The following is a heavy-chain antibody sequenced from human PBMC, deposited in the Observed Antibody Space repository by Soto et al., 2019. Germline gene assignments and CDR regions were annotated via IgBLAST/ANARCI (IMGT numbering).Heavy chain of an antibody. D-gene: IGHD2-8*01. CDR3: ALDLCTNGVCYHDY. CDR1: GYTFTIYG. Sequence: ASVKVSCKASGYTFTIYGISWVRQAPGQGLEWMGWISAYNGNTNYAQKLQGRVTMTTDTSTSTAYMELRSLRSDDTAVYYCALDLCTNGVCYHDYWGQGTLVTVSS. CDR2: ISAYNGNT. V-gene: IGHV1-18*01. J-gene: IGHJ4*02.